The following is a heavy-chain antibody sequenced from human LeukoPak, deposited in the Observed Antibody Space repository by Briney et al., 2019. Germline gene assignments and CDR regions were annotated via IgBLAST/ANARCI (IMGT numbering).Heavy chain of an antibody. Sequence: GSLRLSCTASGFTFSDYYMSWIRQAPGKGLEWIGRIYTSGSTNYNPSLKSRVTISVDTSKNQFSLKLSSVTAADTAVYYCARALAGTTKRAFDIWGQGTMVTVSS. CDR3: ARALAGTTKRAFDI. CDR1: GFTFSDYY. V-gene: IGHV4-4*08. D-gene: IGHD1-7*01. CDR2: IYTSGST. J-gene: IGHJ3*02.